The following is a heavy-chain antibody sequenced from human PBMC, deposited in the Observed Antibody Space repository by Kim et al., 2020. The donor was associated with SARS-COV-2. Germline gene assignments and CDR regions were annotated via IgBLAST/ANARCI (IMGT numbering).Heavy chain of an antibody. V-gene: IGHV3-13*01. CDR3: ARKFPPYYYGMDV. Sequence: YPGSVKGRFTISRENAKNSLYLQMNSLRAGDTAVYYCARKFPPYYYGMDVWGQGTTVTVSS. J-gene: IGHJ6*02.